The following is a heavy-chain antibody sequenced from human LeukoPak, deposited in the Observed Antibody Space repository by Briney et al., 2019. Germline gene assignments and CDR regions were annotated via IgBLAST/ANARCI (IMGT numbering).Heavy chain of an antibody. CDR1: GVSMSPYY. D-gene: IGHD5-12*01. Sequence: SETLSLTCTVSGVSMSPYYWNWIRQPPGKGLEWIGEINHSGNTNYNPSLKSRVTISIDTSKNQFSLKLSSVTAADTAVYYCARSRREGGYVRRDWFDPWGHGTLVTVSS. V-gene: IGHV4-34*01. J-gene: IGHJ5*02. CDR3: ARSRREGGYVRRDWFDP. CDR2: INHSGNT.